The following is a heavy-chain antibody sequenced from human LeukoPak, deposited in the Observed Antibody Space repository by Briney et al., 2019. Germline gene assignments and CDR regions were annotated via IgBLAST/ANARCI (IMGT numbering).Heavy chain of an antibody. CDR2: IWSDSTNK. J-gene: IGHJ4*02. V-gene: IGHV3-33*01. CDR3: ARKGGYSSGYYY. CDR1: GFTFSTYA. D-gene: IGHD3-22*01. Sequence: GRSLRLSCAASGFTFSTYAMHWVRQAPGKGLEWVAVIWSDSTNKYYADSVRGRFTISRDNSKNTLYLQMDSLRVEDTAVYYCARKGGYSSGYYYWGQGTLVTVSS.